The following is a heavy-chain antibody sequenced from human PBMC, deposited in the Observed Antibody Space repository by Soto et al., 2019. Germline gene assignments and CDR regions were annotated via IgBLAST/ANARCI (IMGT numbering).Heavy chain of an antibody. J-gene: IGHJ4*02. CDR3: ARDKITGLFDY. Sequence: PSETLSLTCAVYGGSFSGYYLTWIRQPPGTGLEWIGEINHSGSTNYNPSLKSRVTISVDTSKNQFSLKLTSVTAADTAVYYCARDKITGLFDYWGQGNLVTVSS. CDR2: INHSGST. D-gene: IGHD2-8*02. CDR1: GGSFSGYY. V-gene: IGHV4-34*01.